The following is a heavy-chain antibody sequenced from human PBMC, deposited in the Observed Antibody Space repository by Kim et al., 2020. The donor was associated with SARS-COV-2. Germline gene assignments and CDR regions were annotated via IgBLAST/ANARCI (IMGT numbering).Heavy chain of an antibody. CDR2: INHSGST. CDR1: GGSFSGYY. CDR3: ARGYHIVVVPAATDAFDI. J-gene: IGHJ3*02. D-gene: IGHD2-2*01. V-gene: IGHV4-34*01. Sequence: SETLSLTCAVYGGSFSGYYWSWIRQPPGKGLEWIGEINHSGSTNYNPSLKSRVTISVDTSKNQFSLKLSSVTAADTAVYYCARGYHIVVVPAATDAFDI.